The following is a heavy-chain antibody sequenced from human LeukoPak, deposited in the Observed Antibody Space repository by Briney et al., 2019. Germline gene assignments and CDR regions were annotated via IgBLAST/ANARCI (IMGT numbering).Heavy chain of an antibody. J-gene: IGHJ5*02. CDR3: ARDPIAAAGTVIWYNWFDP. D-gene: IGHD6-13*01. Sequence: PGGSLRLSCAASGFTFSSYGMHWVRQAPGKGLEWVAVISYDGSNKYYADSVKGRFTISRDNSKNTLYLQMNSLRAEDTAVYYCARDPIAAAGTVIWYNWFDPWGQGTLVTVSS. V-gene: IGHV3-30*03. CDR2: ISYDGSNK. CDR1: GFTFSSYG.